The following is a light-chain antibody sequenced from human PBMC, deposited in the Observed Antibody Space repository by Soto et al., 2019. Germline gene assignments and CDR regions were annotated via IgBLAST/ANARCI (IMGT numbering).Light chain of an antibody. V-gene: IGKV3-15*01. CDR2: YAS. CDR1: ESVHRN. J-gene: IGKJ3*01. CDR3: QHYSNWPPT. Sequence: EMVMTQSPATLSVSPGERVTLSCRASESVHRNLAWYQQKPGQGPSLLIYYASTRATGVPDRFTGSGSGTELTLTISSLQSEDFGVYDCQHYSNWPPTFGLATKVEIK.